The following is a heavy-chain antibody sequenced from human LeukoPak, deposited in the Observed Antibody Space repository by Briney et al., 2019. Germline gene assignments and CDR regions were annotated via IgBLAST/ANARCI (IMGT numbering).Heavy chain of an antibody. CDR3: ARDHHTLGYCSGGSCYPFDP. J-gene: IGHJ5*02. V-gene: IGHV1-2*02. CDR2: INPNSGGT. Sequence: HVASVKVSCKASGYTFTGYYMHWVRQAPGQGLEWMGWINPNSGGTNYAQKFQGRVTMTRDTSISTAYMELSRLRSDDTAVYYCARDHHTLGYCSGGSCYPFDPWGQGTLVTVSS. CDR1: GYTFTGYY. D-gene: IGHD2-15*01.